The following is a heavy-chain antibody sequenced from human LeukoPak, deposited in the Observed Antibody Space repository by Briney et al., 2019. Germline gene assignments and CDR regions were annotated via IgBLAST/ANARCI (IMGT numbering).Heavy chain of an antibody. V-gene: IGHV3-53*04. D-gene: IGHD3-10*01. Sequence: GGSLRLSCAASGFTVSSNYMSWVRQAPGKGLEWVPVIYSGGSTYYADSVKGRFTIARHNSKNTLYLQMNSLRAEDTAVYDCATGSQSYYYYGMDVWGQGTTVTVSS. CDR2: IYSGGST. CDR1: GFTVSSNY. J-gene: IGHJ6*02. CDR3: ATGSQSYYYYGMDV.